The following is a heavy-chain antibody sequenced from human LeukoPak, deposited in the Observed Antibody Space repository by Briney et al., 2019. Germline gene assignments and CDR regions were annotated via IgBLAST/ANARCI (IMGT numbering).Heavy chain of an antibody. D-gene: IGHD6-6*01. J-gene: IGHJ6*02. V-gene: IGHV3-7*05. CDR2: IKQDGSEE. CDR3: ARDPYSSTWSSGMDV. CDR1: VFTLRSYW. Sequence: GGSLRLSCAASVFTLRSYWMRWVRQAPGKGLEGVANIKQDGSEEVYVDSVKGLFTISRDNAKNSLFLQMNTLRAEDTAVYYCARDPYSSTWSSGMDVWGHGTTVTVSS.